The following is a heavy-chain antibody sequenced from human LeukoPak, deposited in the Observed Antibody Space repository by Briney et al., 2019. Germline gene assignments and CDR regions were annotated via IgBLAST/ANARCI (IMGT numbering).Heavy chain of an antibody. J-gene: IGHJ4*02. Sequence: GGSLRLSCAASGFTFSSYWMSWVRQAPGKGLEWVANIKQDGSAKYYVDSVKGRFTISRDNAKNSLYLQMNSLRAEDTAVYYCARDGVYSSSSPDYWGQGTLVTVSS. CDR3: ARDGVYSSSSPDY. D-gene: IGHD6-6*01. CDR2: IKQDGSAK. CDR1: GFTFSSYW. V-gene: IGHV3-7*01.